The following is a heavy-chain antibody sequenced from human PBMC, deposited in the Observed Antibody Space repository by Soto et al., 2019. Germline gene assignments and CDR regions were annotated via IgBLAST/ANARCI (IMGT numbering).Heavy chain of an antibody. CDR1: GFTFSSYA. CDR3: ARDLVDIVVVPTRAMYYYYGMDV. V-gene: IGHV3-30-3*01. CDR2: ISYDGSNK. Sequence: PGGSLRLSCAASGFTFSSYAMHWVRQAPGKGLEWVAVISYDGSNKYYADSVKGRFTISRDNSKNTLYLQMNSLRAEDTAVYYCARDLVDIVVVPTRAMYYYYGMDVWGQGTTVTVSS. J-gene: IGHJ6*02. D-gene: IGHD2-2*03.